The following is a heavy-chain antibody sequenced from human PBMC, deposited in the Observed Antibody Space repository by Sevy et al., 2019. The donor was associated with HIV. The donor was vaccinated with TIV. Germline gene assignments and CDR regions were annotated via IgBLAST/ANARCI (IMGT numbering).Heavy chain of an antibody. J-gene: IGHJ4*02. V-gene: IGHV3-7*01. CDR1: GFTFSSYW. CDR3: ARDLEGMATGVHFDY. Sequence: GGSLRLSCAASGFTFSSYWMSWVRQAPGKGLEWVANIKQDGSEKYYVDSVKGRFTISRDNAKNSLYLQMNSLGAEDTAVYYCARDLEGMATGVHFDYWGQGTLVTVSS. CDR2: IKQDGSEK. D-gene: IGHD5-12*01.